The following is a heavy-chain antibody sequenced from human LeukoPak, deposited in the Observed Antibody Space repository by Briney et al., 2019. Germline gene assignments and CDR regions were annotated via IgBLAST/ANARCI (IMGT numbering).Heavy chain of an antibody. CDR2: IRGGGDT. J-gene: IGHJ4*02. Sequence: PGGSLRLSCAAPGFTFTNNALSWFRQAPGKGLEWVSDIRGGGDTYYAESVKGRFTISRDNSKNTLYLQMNSLRAEDTALYYASGHGSNSYWGQGTLVTVSS. CDR1: GFTFTNNA. V-gene: IGHV3-23*01. CDR3: SGHGSNSY. D-gene: IGHD6-13*01.